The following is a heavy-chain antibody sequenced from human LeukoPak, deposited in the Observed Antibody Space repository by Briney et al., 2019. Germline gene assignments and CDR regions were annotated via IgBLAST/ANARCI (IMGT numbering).Heavy chain of an antibody. D-gene: IGHD1-1*01. CDR2: ISSSGSTI. Sequence: TGGSLRLSCAASGXTFSSYEMNWVRQAPGKGLECVSYISSSGSTIYYADSVKGRFTISRDNAKNSLYLQMNSLRDEDTAVYYCARESEGGTTIDFWGQGTLVTVSS. J-gene: IGHJ4*02. CDR1: GXTFSSYE. CDR3: ARESEGGTTIDF. V-gene: IGHV3-48*03.